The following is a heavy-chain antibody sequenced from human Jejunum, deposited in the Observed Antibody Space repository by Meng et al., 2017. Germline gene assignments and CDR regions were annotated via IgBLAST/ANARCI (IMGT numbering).Heavy chain of an antibody. J-gene: IGHJ3*02. CDR3: ARVVYRYGLGAFNI. D-gene: IGHD3-10*01. Sequence: SETLSLTCTVSGGSLTNNYWIWIRQPPGKGLEWLGYIYYSGSTNYNPSLKSRVTMSVDTPKNQFSLKLSSVTAADTAMYYCARVVYRYGLGAFNIWGPGTMVHRLL. CDR2: IYYSGST. CDR1: GGSLTNNY. V-gene: IGHV4-59*01.